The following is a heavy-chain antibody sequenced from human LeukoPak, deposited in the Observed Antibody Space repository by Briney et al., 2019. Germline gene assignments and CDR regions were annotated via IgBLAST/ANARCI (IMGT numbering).Heavy chain of an antibody. CDR3: TSGIGTYDY. Sequence: GGSLRLSCAVSGLTFSEYWMHWVRQDAGKGLVWVAGISKDGGSTEYADFVKGRCTISRDNAKNTLYLQMNSLTVDDTAVYYCTSGIGTYDYWGLGAQVTVSS. J-gene: IGHJ4*02. CDR1: GLTFSEYW. CDR2: ISKDGGST. D-gene: IGHD1-14*01. V-gene: IGHV3-74*03.